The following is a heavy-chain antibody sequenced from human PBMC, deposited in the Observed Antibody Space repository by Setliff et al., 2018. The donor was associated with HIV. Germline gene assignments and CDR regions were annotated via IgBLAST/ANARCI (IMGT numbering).Heavy chain of an antibody. V-gene: IGHV5-51*01. D-gene: IGHD3-10*01. CDR3: TTHGGSTWLHS. Sequence: RGESLTISCKGFAYGLTSYWIGWVRQMPGKGLEWMGIINPGDSDTRYSPSFQGQVTFSVDKSISTAYLHWSSLKVSDTAMYYCTTHGGSTWLHSWGQGTLVTVSS. CDR2: INPGDSDT. J-gene: IGHJ5*01. CDR1: AYGLTSYW.